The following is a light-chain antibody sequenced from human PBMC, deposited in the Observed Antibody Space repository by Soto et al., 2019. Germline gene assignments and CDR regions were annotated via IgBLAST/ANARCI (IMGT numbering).Light chain of an antibody. Sequence: DIVMTQSPDSLAVSLGERATINCKSSQSVLYSSNNKNYLAWYQQKPGQPPKLLIYWASTRESGVPDRFSGRGSGTDFTLTISILQDEDVAVYYCQQYYSTPYTFGQGTKLEIK. CDR3: QQYYSTPYT. J-gene: IGKJ2*01. V-gene: IGKV4-1*01. CDR1: QSVLYSSNNKNY. CDR2: WAS.